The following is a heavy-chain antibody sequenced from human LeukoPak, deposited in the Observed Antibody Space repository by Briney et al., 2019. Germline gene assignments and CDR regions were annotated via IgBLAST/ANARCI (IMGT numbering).Heavy chain of an antibody. CDR2: INHSGST. CDR1: GGSFSGYY. V-gene: IGHV4-34*01. CDR3: ARRGYYDSSGYYYEDY. Sequence: SETLSLTCAVYGGSFSGYYWSWIRQPPGKGLEWIGEINHSGSTSYNWSLKSRVTISVDTSKNLFSLKLSSVTAADTAVYYCARRGYYDSSGYYYEDYWGQGTLVTVSS. J-gene: IGHJ4*02. D-gene: IGHD3-22*01.